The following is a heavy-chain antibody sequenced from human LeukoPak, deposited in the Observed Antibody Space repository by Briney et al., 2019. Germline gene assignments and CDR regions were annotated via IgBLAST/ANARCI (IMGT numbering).Heavy chain of an antibody. CDR1: GFTFSSYS. CDR3: ARNYYDSKGSLWY. CDR2: ISSSSTI. D-gene: IGHD3-22*01. J-gene: IGHJ4*02. Sequence: PGGSLRLSCAASGFTFSSYSMNWVRQAPGKGLEWVSYISSSSTIYYADSVKGRFTISRDNAKNSLYLQMNSLRDEDTAVYYCARNYYDSKGSLWYWGQGTLVTVSS. V-gene: IGHV3-48*02.